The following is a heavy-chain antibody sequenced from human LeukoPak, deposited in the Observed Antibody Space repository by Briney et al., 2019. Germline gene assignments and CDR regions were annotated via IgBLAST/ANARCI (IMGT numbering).Heavy chain of an antibody. CDR3: ARVIRAAPGKGYFDY. D-gene: IGHD6-13*01. CDR1: GFIFSTYA. CDR2: ISGSGGST. J-gene: IGHJ4*02. V-gene: IGHV3-23*01. Sequence: GGSLRLSCATSGFIFSTYALSWVRQAPGKGLEWASSISGSGGSTYHADSVKGRFTISSDSSKNTLYPQMNSLRAEDTAIYYCARVIRAAPGKGYFDYWGQGTLVTVSS.